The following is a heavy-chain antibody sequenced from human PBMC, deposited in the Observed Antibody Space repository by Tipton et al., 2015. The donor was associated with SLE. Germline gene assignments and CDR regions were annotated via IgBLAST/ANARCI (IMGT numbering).Heavy chain of an antibody. CDR3: ASGLGGNSGAFDI. V-gene: IGHV4-59*01. J-gene: IGHJ3*02. D-gene: IGHD4-23*01. Sequence: TLSLTCAVYGGSFSGYYWSWIRQPPGKGLEWIGYIYYSGNTNYNPSLKSRVTISVDTSKNPFSLKLSSVTAADTAVYYCASGLGGNSGAFDIWGQGTMVTVSS. CDR2: IYYSGNT. CDR1: GGSFSGYY.